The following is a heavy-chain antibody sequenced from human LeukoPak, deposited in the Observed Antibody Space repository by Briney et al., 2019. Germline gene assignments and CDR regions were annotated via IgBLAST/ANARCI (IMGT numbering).Heavy chain of an antibody. CDR1: GFTFSSYA. CDR2: ISGSGGST. CDR3: AKLMGYDSRRSPDY. D-gene: IGHD3-22*01. Sequence: PGGSLRLSCAASGFTFSSYAMSWVRQAPGKGLEWVSAISGSGGSTYYADSVKGRFTISRDNSKNTLYLQMNSLRAEDTAVYYCAKLMGYDSRRSPDYWGQGTLVTVSS. J-gene: IGHJ4*02. V-gene: IGHV3-23*01.